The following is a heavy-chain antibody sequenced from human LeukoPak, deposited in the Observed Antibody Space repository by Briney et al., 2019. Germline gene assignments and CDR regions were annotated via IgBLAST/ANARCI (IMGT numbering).Heavy chain of an antibody. Sequence: ASVKVSCKASGYTFTSYYMHWRRQAPGQGLEWMGIINPSGGSTSYAQKFQGRVTMTRDTSTSTVYMELSSLRSEDTAVYYCARGVNVVVPAAIDFDYWGQGTLVTVSS. J-gene: IGHJ4*02. D-gene: IGHD2-2*01. CDR2: INPSGGST. CDR1: GYTFTSYY. V-gene: IGHV1-46*03. CDR3: ARGVNVVVPAAIDFDY.